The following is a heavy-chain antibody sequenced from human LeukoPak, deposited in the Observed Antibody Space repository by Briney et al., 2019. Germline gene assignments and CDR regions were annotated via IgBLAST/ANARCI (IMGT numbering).Heavy chain of an antibody. Sequence: SETLSLTCAVYGGSFSGYYWSWIRQAPGRGLEWIGEINHRGSINYNPSLKSRVTISLDTSKNQFSLKVISMTAADTAVYYCTKSDGSGLIRICGRGTMVTVSS. D-gene: IGHD3-22*01. J-gene: IGHJ3*02. V-gene: IGHV4-34*01. CDR1: GGSFSGYY. CDR2: INHRGSI. CDR3: TKSDGSGLIRI.